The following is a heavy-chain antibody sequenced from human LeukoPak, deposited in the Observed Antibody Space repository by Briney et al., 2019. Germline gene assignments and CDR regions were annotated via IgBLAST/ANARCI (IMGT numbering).Heavy chain of an antibody. CDR1: GGTFSSYA. CDR2: IIPIFGTA. CDR3: ARVGIGREQGSQYYYGMDV. D-gene: IGHD1-26*01. J-gene: IGHJ6*02. Sequence: ASVKVSCKASGGTFSSYAISWVRQAPGQGLEWMGGIIPIFGTANYAQKFQGRVTITADESTSTAYMELSSLRSEDTAVYYCARVGIGREQGSQYYYGMDVWGQGTTVTVSS. V-gene: IGHV1-69*13.